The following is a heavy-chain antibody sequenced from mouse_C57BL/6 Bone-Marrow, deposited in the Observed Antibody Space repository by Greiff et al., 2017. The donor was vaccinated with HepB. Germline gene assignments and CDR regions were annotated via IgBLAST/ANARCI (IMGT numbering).Heavy chain of an antibody. J-gene: IGHJ4*01. CDR1: GYTFTDYY. D-gene: IGHD1-1*01. CDR3: ARGGYYGSSFYAMDY. Sequence: LVESGAELVRPGASVKLSCKASGYTFTDYYINWVKQRPGQGLEWIARIYPGSGNTYYNEKFKGKATLTAEKSSSTAYMQLSSLTSEDSAVYFCARGGYYGSSFYAMDYWGQGTSVTVSS. V-gene: IGHV1-76*01. CDR2: IYPGSGNT.